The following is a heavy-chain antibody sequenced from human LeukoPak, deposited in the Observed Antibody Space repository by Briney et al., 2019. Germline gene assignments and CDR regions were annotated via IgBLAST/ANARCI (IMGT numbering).Heavy chain of an antibody. CDR2: IDAGNGKT. D-gene: IGHD4-17*01. CDR3: ARARWTSTATTYYLDH. V-gene: IGHV1-3*01. Sequence: ASVKDSCKASGYTFTSYAIQCVRQAPGQRLECMGWIDAGNGKTKYSQNFQSRVTITRDTSATTAYMELSSLRSEDTAVYYCARARWTSTATTYYLDHWGQGTLVTVSS. CDR1: GYTFTSYA. J-gene: IGHJ4*02.